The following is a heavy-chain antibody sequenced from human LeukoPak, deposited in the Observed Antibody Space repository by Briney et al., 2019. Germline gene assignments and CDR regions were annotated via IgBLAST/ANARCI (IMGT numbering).Heavy chain of an antibody. Sequence: GGTLRLSCAASGFTFSSYGMSWVRQAPGKGLEWVSAISGSGGSIYYADSVKGRFTISRDNSKNTLYLQMNSLRAEDTAVYYCAKHIWFGELGAFDIWGQGTMVTVSS. CDR2: ISGSGGSI. CDR3: AKHIWFGELGAFDI. J-gene: IGHJ3*02. D-gene: IGHD3-10*01. V-gene: IGHV3-23*01. CDR1: GFTFSSYG.